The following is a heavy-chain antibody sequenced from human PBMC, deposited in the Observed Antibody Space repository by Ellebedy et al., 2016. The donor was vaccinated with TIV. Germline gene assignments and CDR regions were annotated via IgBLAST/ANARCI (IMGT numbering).Heavy chain of an antibody. CDR1: GFTVSSNY. J-gene: IGHJ6*02. V-gene: IGHV3-53*01. CDR3: ARRPNYYGMDV. CDR2: IYSGGST. D-gene: IGHD6-6*01. Sequence: PGGSLRLSCAASGFTVSSNYMTWVRQAPGKGLEWAPVIYSGGSTYYADSVKGRFTISRDNSKNTLYLQMNSLSAEDTAVYYCARRPNYYGMDVWGQGTTVTVSS.